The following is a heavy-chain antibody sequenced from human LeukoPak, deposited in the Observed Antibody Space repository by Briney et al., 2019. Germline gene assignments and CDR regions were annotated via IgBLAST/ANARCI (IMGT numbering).Heavy chain of an antibody. CDR1: GGSISSYY. Sequence: SETLSLTCTVSGGSISSYYWSRIRQPPGKGLEWIGYIYTSGSTNYNPSLKSRVTISVDTSKNQFSLKLSSVTAADTAVYYCARVGYSYGYGDYYYYMDVWGKGTTVTVSS. D-gene: IGHD5-18*01. V-gene: IGHV4-4*09. CDR3: ARVGYSYGYGDYYYYMDV. CDR2: IYTSGST. J-gene: IGHJ6*03.